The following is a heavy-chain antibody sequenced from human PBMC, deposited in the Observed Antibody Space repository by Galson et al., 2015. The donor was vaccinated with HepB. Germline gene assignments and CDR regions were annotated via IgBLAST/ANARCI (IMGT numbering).Heavy chain of an antibody. CDR2: ISACSGNT. J-gene: IGHJ4*02. Sequence: SVKVSCKASGYTFTSYGISWVRQAPGQGLEWVGRISACSGNTNYAQKLQGRVTMTTDTSASTAYMELSSLRSEDTAVYYCARGGSSWPLDYWGQGTLVTVSS. CDR1: GYTFTSYG. V-gene: IGHV1-18*04. D-gene: IGHD6-13*01. CDR3: ARGGSSWPLDY.